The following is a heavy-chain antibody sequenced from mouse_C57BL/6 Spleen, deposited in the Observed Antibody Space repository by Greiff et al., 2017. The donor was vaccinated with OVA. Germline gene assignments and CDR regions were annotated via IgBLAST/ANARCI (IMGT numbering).Heavy chain of an antibody. CDR3: ERGGSSSAY. D-gene: IGHD1-1*01. J-gene: IGHJ2*01. CDR1: GYAFTNYL. CDR2: INPGSGGT. V-gene: IGHV1-54*01. Sequence: QVQLQQSGAELVRLGTSVKVSCKASGYAFTNYLIEWVKQRPGQGLEWIGVINPGSGGTNYNEKFKGKATLTADKSSSTAYMQLSSLTSEDTAVYFGERGGSSSAYWGQGTTLTVSA.